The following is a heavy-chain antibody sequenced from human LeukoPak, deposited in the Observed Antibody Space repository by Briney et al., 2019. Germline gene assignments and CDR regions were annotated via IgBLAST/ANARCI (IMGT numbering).Heavy chain of an antibody. CDR3: ARFSLAARPKNAYVVDV. V-gene: IGHV4-39*01. J-gene: IGHJ6*04. Sequence: SETLSLTCTVSGGSISSSSYYWGWIRQPPGKGLEWIGSIYYSGSTYYNTSLKSRVTISVDTSKNQFSLKLSSVTAADTAVYYCARFSLAARPKNAYVVDVWGKGTTVTVSS. D-gene: IGHD6-6*01. CDR2: IYYSGST. CDR1: GGSISSSSYY.